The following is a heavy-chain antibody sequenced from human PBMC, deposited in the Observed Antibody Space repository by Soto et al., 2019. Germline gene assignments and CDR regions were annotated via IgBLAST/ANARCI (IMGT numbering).Heavy chain of an antibody. V-gene: IGHV3-74*01. J-gene: IGHJ4*02. CDR2: INSDGSST. Sequence: EVQLVESGGGLVQPGGSLRLSCAASGFTVRSYWMQWVRQSPGKGLVWVSWINSDGSSTSYAESVRGRFTISRDTARNTLYLPMNSMRAEATAVYYCASGGSSLNFDSWGQGTLVTVSS. D-gene: IGHD6-6*01. CDR1: GFTVRSYW. CDR3: ASGGSSLNFDS.